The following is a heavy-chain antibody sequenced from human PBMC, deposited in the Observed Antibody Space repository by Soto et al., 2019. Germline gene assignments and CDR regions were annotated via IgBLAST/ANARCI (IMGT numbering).Heavy chain of an antibody. Sequence: ASVKVSCKASGYTFSSYYMHWVRQAPGQGLEWMGISSPSGTSTTYAQKFQGRVTMTRDTSTSTVYMELSSLRSEDTAVYYCARPSRSGYGTATFDSWGQGTLVTVSS. CDR1: GYTFSSYY. D-gene: IGHD5-12*01. J-gene: IGHJ4*02. CDR3: ARPSRSGYGTATFDS. V-gene: IGHV1-46*01. CDR2: SSPSGTST.